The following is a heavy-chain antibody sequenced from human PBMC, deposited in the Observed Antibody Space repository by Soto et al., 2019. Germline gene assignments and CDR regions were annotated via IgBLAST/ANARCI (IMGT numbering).Heavy chain of an antibody. D-gene: IGHD6-13*01. V-gene: IGHV1-8*01. CDR3: ARKTTSRWYHWFGP. CDR2: MNPNSGNT. CDR1: GYTFTSDD. Sequence: ASVKVSCKASGYTFTSDDINWVRQTTGQGLEWMGWMNPNSGNTGYAQKFQGRVTMTRNTSISTAYMELSRLRSEDTAVYYCARKTTSRWYHWFGPWGQGAQVTVSS. J-gene: IGHJ5*02.